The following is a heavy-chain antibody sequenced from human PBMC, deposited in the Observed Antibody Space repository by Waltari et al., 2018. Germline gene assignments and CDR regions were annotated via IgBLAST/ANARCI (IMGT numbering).Heavy chain of an antibody. Sequence: QVQLVQSGVEVKKPGSSVKVSCKASGYTFTGHYLHWVRQAPGQGLEWMGWINPNSCGTNYAQKFQGRVTMTRDTSISTAYMELSRLRSDDTAVYYCARGWGYYGSVDYWGQGTLVTVSS. CDR2: INPNSCGT. J-gene: IGHJ4*02. V-gene: IGHV1-2*02. CDR3: ARGWGYYGSVDY. D-gene: IGHD3-10*01. CDR1: GYTFTGHY.